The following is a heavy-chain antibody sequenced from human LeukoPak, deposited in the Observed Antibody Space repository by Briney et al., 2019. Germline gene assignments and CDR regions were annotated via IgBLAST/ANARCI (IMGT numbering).Heavy chain of an antibody. J-gene: IGHJ5*02. CDR1: GFTFSIYG. V-gene: IGHV3-30*03. Sequence: GGSLRLSCAASGFTFSIYGMHWVRQAPGKGLEWVAAISSDGNGIFYADSIRGRFTISRDNSRNTVSLQMNSLRAEDTAVYYCARELSGRFDPWGQGTLVTVSS. CDR3: ARELSGRFDP. CDR2: ISSDGNGI. D-gene: IGHD3-10*01.